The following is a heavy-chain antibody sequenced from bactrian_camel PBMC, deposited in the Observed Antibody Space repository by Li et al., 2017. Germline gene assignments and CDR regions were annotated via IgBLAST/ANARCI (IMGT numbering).Heavy chain of an antibody. V-gene: IGHV3S55*01. CDR3: AARTDSDCGIWHLATAGYFRY. J-gene: IGHJ4*01. D-gene: IGHD2*01. CDR2: IRRSGGET. Sequence: HVQLVESGGGSVQTGGSLRLSCVVSGHSRGSNCVGWYRLPPGRAPAEREGIAAIRRSGGETWYAGSVKGRFTISQDSAKSTIYLQIDSLKPDDTAMYYCAARTDSDCGIWHLATAGYFRYWGQGTQVTVS. CDR1: GHSRGSNC.